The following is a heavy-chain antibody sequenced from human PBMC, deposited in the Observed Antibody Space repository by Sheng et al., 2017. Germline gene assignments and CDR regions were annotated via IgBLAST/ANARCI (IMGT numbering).Heavy chain of an antibody. Sequence: QVQLQQWGAGLLKPSETLSLTCAVYGGSFSGYYWSWIRQPPGKGLEWIGEINHSGSTNYNPSLKSRVTISVDTSKNQFSLKLSSVTAADTAVYYCAREGTMVRGVIRQGDVDYWGQGTLVTVSS. CDR1: GGSFSGYY. CDR2: INHSGST. CDR3: AREGTMVRGVIRQGDVDY. V-gene: IGHV4-34*01. J-gene: IGHJ4*02. D-gene: IGHD3-10*01.